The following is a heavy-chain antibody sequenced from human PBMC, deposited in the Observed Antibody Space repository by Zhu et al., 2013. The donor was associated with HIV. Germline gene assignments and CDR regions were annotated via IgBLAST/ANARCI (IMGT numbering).Heavy chain of an antibody. CDR3: ARGGAVTGTPTGRLFDY. CDR2: INPNDGNT. D-gene: IGHD1-1*01. CDR1: GYTFTSSY. Sequence: QVQLVQSGAEVKKSGASVKVSCKTSGYTFTSSYIHLVRQAPGQGLEWMGIINPNDGNTSHAQKFQGRLTMTRDTSTNTVHMELGSLRSEDTAVYYCARGGAVTGTPTGRLFDYWGQGTLVTVSS. J-gene: IGHJ4*02. V-gene: IGHV1-46*01.